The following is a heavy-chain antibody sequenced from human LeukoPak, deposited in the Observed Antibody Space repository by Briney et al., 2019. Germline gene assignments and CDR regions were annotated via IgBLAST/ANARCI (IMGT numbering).Heavy chain of an antibody. D-gene: IGHD2-2*01. V-gene: IGHV1-69*01. Sequence: SSVKVSCKASGGDFSSYAISWVRQAPGQGLEWMGGIIPIFGTANYAQKFQGRFTITADESTSTAYMELSSLRSEDTAVYYCAARGGGRWECQLFFFDYWGQGTLVTVSS. CDR3: AARGGGRWECQLFFFDY. CDR1: GGDFSSYA. CDR2: IIPIFGTA. J-gene: IGHJ4*02.